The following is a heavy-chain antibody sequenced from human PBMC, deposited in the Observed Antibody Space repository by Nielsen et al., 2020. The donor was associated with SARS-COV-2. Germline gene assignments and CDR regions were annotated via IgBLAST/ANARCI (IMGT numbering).Heavy chain of an antibody. V-gene: IGHV3-30*19. J-gene: IGHJ4*02. Sequence: GGSLRLSCAASGFTFSSYGMHWVRQAPGKGLEWVAVIWYDGSNKYYADSVKGRFTISRDNSKNTLYLQMNSLRAEDTAVYYCARWGYYDSSGYSDYWGQGTLVTVSS. CDR3: ARWGYYDSSGYSDY. D-gene: IGHD3-22*01. CDR2: IWYDGSNK. CDR1: GFTFSSYG.